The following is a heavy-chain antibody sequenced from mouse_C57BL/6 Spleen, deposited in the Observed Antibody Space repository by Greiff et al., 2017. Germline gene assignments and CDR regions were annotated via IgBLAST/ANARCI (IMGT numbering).Heavy chain of an antibody. CDR2: IYPGDGDT. CDR1: GYAFSSSW. D-gene: IGHD2-3*01. Sequence: QVQLKESGPELVKPGASVKISCKASGYAFSSSWMNWVKQRPVQGLEWIGRIYPGDGDTNYNGKFKGKATLTADKSSSTAYMQLSSLTSEDSAVYFCTRSDDGYSDYWGQGTTRTVSS. CDR3: TRSDDGYSDY. V-gene: IGHV1-82*01. J-gene: IGHJ2*01.